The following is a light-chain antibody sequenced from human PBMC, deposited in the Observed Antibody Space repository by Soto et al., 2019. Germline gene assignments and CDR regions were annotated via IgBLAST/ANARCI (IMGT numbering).Light chain of an antibody. CDR1: QGINNF. CDR3: QQYHSYPVT. J-gene: IGKJ4*01. CDR2: GAS. V-gene: IGKV1-16*02. Sequence: DIQMTQSPSSLSASVGDTVTITCRASQGINNFLAWFQQKPVKAPKSLIYGASSLQSGVPSKFSGSGSDTGFTLAISSLQPEDSATYFCQQYHSYPVTFGGGTKVEIK.